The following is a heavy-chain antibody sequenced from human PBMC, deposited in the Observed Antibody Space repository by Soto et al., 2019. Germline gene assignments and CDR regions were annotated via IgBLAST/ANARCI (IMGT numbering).Heavy chain of an antibody. Sequence: QLQLQESGPGLVKPSETLSLPSTVSAGSSTGSITSGGWFRRPQGKGLGWIGSTYYSGSTYYNPSLKSRVSISMDTSKNQFSLKLTSVTAADTAVYYCARGGSGAAFHFDYWGQGTLVTVSS. J-gene: IGHJ4*02. V-gene: IGHV4-39*01. CDR2: TYYSGST. CDR3: ARGGSGAAFHFDY. D-gene: IGHD3-16*01. CDR1: AGSSTGSITS.